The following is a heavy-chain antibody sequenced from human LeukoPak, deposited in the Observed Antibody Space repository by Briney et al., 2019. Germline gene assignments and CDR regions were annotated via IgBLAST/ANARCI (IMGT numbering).Heavy chain of an antibody. CDR3: ARDLSNMSVAGTGENY. CDR1: GFTFSSYG. D-gene: IGHD6-19*01. J-gene: IGHJ4*02. V-gene: IGHV3-33*01. Sequence: GGSLRFSCAASGFTFSSYGMHWVRQAPGKGLEWVAVIWYDGSNKYYAESVKGRFTISRDNSKNTLYLQMNSLRAEDTAVYYCARDLSNMSVAGTGENYWGQGTLVTVSS. CDR2: IWYDGSNK.